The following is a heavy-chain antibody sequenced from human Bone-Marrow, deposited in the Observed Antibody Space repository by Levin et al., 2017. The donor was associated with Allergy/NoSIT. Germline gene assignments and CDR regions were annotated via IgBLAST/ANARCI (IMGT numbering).Heavy chain of an antibody. CDR3: ARRYCSSTSCYGGGHWYFDL. Sequence: GESLKISCKASGYTFTGYYMHWVRQAPGQGLEWMGWINPNSGGTNYAQKFQGRVTMTRDTSISTAYMELSRLRSDDTAVYYCARRYCSSTSCYGGGHWYFDLWGRGTLVTVSS. D-gene: IGHD2-2*01. CDR1: GYTFTGYY. CDR2: INPNSGGT. V-gene: IGHV1-2*02. J-gene: IGHJ2*01.